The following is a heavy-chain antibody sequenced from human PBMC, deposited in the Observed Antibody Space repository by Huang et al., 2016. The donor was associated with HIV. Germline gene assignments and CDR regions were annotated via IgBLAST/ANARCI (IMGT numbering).Heavy chain of an antibody. CDR3: ARSQSGAATAMGSDYYYYNYMDV. CDR1: GGTFNSYA. J-gene: IGHJ6*03. D-gene: IGHD5-18*01. CDR2: VIAVFGTT. V-gene: IGHV1-69*13. Sequence: QVQLVQSGAEVKKPGSSVKVSCKASGGTFNSYAINWVRQAPGEGLEWMGGVIAVFGTTKSAKKFQGRVTITADESTGTAYMELSSLRSNDTAVYYCARSQSGAATAMGSDYYYYNYMDVWGIGTTVTVSS.